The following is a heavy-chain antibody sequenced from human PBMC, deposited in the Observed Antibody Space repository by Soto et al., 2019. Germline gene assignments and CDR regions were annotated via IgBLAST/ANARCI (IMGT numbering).Heavy chain of an antibody. J-gene: IGHJ6*02. CDR2: LTDDGKEK. CDR3: AKVRFALKYYYGLDV. Sequence: QVHLVESGGGVVQPGTSLRLSCVASGFTFSKYGMHWVPQAPGKGLEWVAILTDDGKEKYYADSVKGRFIISRDNSNNTLFLQMNTLSAEDTAVYYCAKVRFALKYYYGLDVWGQGTTVSVSS. V-gene: IGHV3-30*18. D-gene: IGHD3-16*01. CDR1: GFTFSKYG.